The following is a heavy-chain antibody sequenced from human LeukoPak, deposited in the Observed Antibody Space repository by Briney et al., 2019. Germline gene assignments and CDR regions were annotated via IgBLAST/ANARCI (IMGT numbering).Heavy chain of an antibody. Sequence: GGSLRLSCAASGFTFSNYAMSWVRQAPGKGLEWVSTLSGTGGSTYYADSVKGRFTISRDNTRNSLYLQMNNLRAEDTAVYYCARGTPFGAYWGREPWSPSPQ. V-gene: IGHV3-23*01. CDR2: LSGTGGST. D-gene: IGHD3-3*01. CDR1: GFTFSNYA. CDR3: ARGTPFGAY. J-gene: IGHJ4*02.